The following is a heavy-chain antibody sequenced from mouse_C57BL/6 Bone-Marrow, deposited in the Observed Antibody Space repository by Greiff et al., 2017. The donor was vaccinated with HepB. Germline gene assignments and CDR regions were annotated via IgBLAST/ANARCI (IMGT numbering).Heavy chain of an antibody. CDR3: ARGNYGNFLYYYAMDY. CDR2: IHPNSGST. J-gene: IGHJ4*01. D-gene: IGHD2-1*01. CDR1: GYTFTSYW. Sequence: QVQLQQPGAELVKPGASVKLSCKASGYTFTSYWMHWVKQRPGQGLEWIGMIHPNSGSTNYNEKFKSKATLTVDKSSSTAYMQLSSLTSEDSAVYYCARGNYGNFLYYYAMDYWGQGTSVTVSS. V-gene: IGHV1-64*01.